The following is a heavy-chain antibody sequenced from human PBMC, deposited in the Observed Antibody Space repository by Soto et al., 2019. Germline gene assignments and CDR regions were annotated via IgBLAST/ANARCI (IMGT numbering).Heavy chain of an antibody. D-gene: IGHD6-13*01. V-gene: IGHV4-31*03. CDR3: ARDSTERAAAGTRSIKWFDP. Sequence: SETLSLTCTVSGGSISSGGYYWSWIRQHPGKGLEWIGYIYYSGSTYYNPSLKSRDTISVDTSKNQFSLKLSSVTAADTAVYYCARDSTERAAAGTRSIKWFDPWGQGTLVTVSS. J-gene: IGHJ5*02. CDR1: GGSISSGGYY. CDR2: IYYSGST.